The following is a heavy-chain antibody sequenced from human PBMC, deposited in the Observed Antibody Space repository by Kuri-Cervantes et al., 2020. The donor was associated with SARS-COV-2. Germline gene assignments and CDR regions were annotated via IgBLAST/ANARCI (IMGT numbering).Heavy chain of an antibody. CDR2: MNPNSGNT. Sequence: ASVKVSCKASGYTFTSYYMHWVRQATGQGLEWMGWMNPNSGNTGYAQKFQGRVTMTRNTSISTAYMELSSLRSEDTAVYYCARVGGITIFGVVIGYYYMDVWGKGTTVTVSS. CDR3: ARVGGITIFGVVIGYYYMDV. CDR1: GYTFTSYY. J-gene: IGHJ6*03. D-gene: IGHD3-3*01. V-gene: IGHV1-8*02.